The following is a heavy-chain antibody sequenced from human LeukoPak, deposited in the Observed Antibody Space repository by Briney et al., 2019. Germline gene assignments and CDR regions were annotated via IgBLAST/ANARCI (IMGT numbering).Heavy chain of an antibody. CDR3: AVGHCSSTSCHLLARYMDV. CDR1: GGTFSSYA. D-gene: IGHD2-2*01. CDR2: IIPIFGTA. Sequence: ASVKVSCKASGGTFSSYAISWVRQAPGQGLEWMGGIIPIFGTANYAQKFQGRVTITTDESTSTAYMELSSLRSEDTAVYYCAVGHCSSTSCHLLARYMDVWGKGTTVTVSS. V-gene: IGHV1-69*05. J-gene: IGHJ6*03.